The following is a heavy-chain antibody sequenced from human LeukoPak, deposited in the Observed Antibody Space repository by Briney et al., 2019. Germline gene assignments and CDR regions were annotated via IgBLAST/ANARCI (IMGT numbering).Heavy chain of an antibody. CDR1: GFTFSSYG. CDR3: ARDSVAYYDETKGFDP. D-gene: IGHD3-3*01. CDR2: ISYDGSNK. J-gene: IGHJ5*02. V-gene: IGHV3-30*03. Sequence: GGSLRLSCGASGFTFSSYGMHWVRQAPGKGLEWVAVISYDGSNKYYADSVKGRFTISRDNSKNTLYLQMNSLRAEDTAVYYCARDSVAYYDETKGFDPWGQGTLVTVSS.